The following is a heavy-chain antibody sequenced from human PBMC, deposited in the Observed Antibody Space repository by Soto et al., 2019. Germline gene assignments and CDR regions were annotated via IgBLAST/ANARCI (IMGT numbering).Heavy chain of an antibody. CDR3: AREGTPPSDYCYYYMDV. Sequence: PGGSLRLSCAASGFTFSSYAMSWVRQAPGKGLEWVSAISGSGGSTYYADSVKGRFTISRDNSKNTLYLQMNSLRAEDTAVYYCAREGTPPSDYCYYYMDVWGKGTKVTVSS. D-gene: IGHD6-6*01. CDR1: GFTFSSYA. J-gene: IGHJ6*03. CDR2: ISGSGGST. V-gene: IGHV3-23*01.